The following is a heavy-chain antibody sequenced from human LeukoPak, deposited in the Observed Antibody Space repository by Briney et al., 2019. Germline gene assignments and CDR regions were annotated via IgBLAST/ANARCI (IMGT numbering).Heavy chain of an antibody. CDR3: AKTVSGSHSYQGGDY. D-gene: IGHD3-16*02. J-gene: IGHJ4*02. Sequence: GGSLRLSCAAPGFTFSSYAMSWVRQAPGKGLEWVSAISGSGGNAYYADSVKGRFTMSRDNSKNTLYLQMNSLRAEDTAVYLCAKTVSGSHSYQGGDYWGQGTLVTVST. V-gene: IGHV3-23*01. CDR1: GFTFSSYA. CDR2: ISGSGGNA.